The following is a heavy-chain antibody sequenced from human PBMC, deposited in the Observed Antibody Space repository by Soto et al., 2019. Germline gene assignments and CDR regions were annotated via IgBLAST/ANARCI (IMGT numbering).Heavy chain of an antibody. Sequence: QVQLVQSEAEVKKPGASVKVSCEASGYTFINHGISWVRQAPGQALECMGWVSGSNGNTKYAQKFQGRVNMTTETSTSTAHMELRNLRSDDTAVYFCARDFYPLAYYFDPWGQGTLVTVSS. V-gene: IGHV1-18*04. J-gene: IGHJ4*02. CDR1: GYTFINHG. CDR2: VSGSNGNT. CDR3: ARDFYPLAYYFDP.